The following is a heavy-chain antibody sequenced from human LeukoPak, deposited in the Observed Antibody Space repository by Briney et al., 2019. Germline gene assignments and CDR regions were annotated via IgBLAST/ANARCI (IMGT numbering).Heavy chain of an antibody. CDR2: ITSNGGST. J-gene: IGHJ3*01. D-gene: IGHD3-16*01. Sequence: GGSLRLSCSASGFMFSSYVMNWVRQAPGKGLGYVSAITSNGGSTYYADSVKGRFTISRDNSKNTLYLQMTSLRAEDTALYYCVKAAGGTAFDFWGQGTMVTVSS. CDR1: GFMFSSYV. CDR3: VKAAGGTAFDF. V-gene: IGHV3-64D*09.